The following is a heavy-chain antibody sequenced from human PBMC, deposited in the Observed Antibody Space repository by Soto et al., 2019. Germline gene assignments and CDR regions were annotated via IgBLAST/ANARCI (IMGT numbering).Heavy chain of an antibody. V-gene: IGHV3-30-3*01. CDR3: ARDLYYYGSGSTRNWFDP. CDR2: ISYDGSNK. Sequence: GGSLRLSCAASGFTFSSYAMHWVRQAPGKGLEWVAVISYDGSNKYYADSVKGRFTISRDNSKNTLYLQMNSLRAEDTAVYYCARDLYYYGSGSTRNWFDPWGQGTLVTVSS. J-gene: IGHJ5*02. CDR1: GFTFSSYA. D-gene: IGHD3-10*01.